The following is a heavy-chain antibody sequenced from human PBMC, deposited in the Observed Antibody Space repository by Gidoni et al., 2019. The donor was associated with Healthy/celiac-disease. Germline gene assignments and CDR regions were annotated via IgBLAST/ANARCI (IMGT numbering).Heavy chain of an antibody. V-gene: IGHV4-34*01. J-gene: IGHJ5*02. CDR2: INHSGST. Sequence: QVQLQQWGAGLLKPSETLSLTCAVYGGSFSGYYWSWIRQPPGKGLEWIGEINHSGSTNYNPSLKSRVTISVDTSKNQFSLKLSSVTAADTAVYYCARGQGGSGKQFDPWGQGTLVTVSS. D-gene: IGHD3-10*01. CDR1: GGSFSGYY. CDR3: ARGQGGSGKQFDP.